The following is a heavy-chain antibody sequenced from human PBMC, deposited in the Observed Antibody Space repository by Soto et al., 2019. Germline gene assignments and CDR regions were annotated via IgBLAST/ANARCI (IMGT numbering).Heavy chain of an antibody. J-gene: IGHJ4*02. CDR1: GFSLSTSGVG. Sequence: SGPTLVNPTQTLTLTCTFSGFSLSTSGVGVGWIRQPPGKALEWLALIYWNDDKRYSPSLKSRLTITKDTSKNQVAPTMTNMDPVDTATYYCAHSFILTAAAGLVHYWGQGTLVTVSS. V-gene: IGHV2-5*01. CDR2: IYWNDDK. CDR3: AHSFILTAAAGLVHY. D-gene: IGHD6-13*01.